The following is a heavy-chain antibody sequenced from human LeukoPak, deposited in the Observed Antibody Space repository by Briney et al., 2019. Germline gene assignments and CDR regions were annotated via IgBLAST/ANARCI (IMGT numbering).Heavy chain of an antibody. CDR1: GLTFSNYG. J-gene: IGHJ4*02. V-gene: IGHV3-30*03. CDR3: ARDLPGITIFGAFEY. Sequence: GGSLRLSCAASGLTFSNYGMSWVRQAPGKGLEWVAVISSDGSNKYYTDSVKGRFTISRDNSKNTLYLQMNSLRAEDTAVYYCARDLPGITIFGAFEYWGQGTLVTVSS. CDR2: ISSDGSNK. D-gene: IGHD3-3*01.